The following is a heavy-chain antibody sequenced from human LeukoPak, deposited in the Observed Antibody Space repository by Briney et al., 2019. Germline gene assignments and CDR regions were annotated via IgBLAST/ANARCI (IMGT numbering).Heavy chain of an antibody. CDR2: ISSSGSTI. Sequence: GGSLRLSCAASGFTFSSYEMNWVRQAPGKGLEWVSYISSSGSTIYYADSVKGRFTISRDNAKNSLYLQMNSLRAEDTAVYYCASLGYSYGSGYYFDYWGQGTLVTVSS. CDR3: ASLGYSYGSGYYFDY. V-gene: IGHV3-48*03. J-gene: IGHJ4*02. CDR1: GFTFSSYE. D-gene: IGHD5-18*01.